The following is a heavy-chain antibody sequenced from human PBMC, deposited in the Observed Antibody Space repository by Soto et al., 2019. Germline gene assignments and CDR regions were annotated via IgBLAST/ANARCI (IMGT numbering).Heavy chain of an antibody. J-gene: IGHJ5*02. CDR3: ARRALLRYFDWLSYNWFDT. V-gene: IGHV4-39*07. CDR1: GGSISSGDYY. CDR2: INHSGST. Sequence: SETLSLTCTVSGGSISSGDYYWSWIRQPPGKGLEWIGEINHSGSTNYNPSLKSRVTISVDTSKNQFSLKLSSVTAADTAVYYCARRALLRYFDWLSYNWFDTWGQGTLVTVSS. D-gene: IGHD3-9*01.